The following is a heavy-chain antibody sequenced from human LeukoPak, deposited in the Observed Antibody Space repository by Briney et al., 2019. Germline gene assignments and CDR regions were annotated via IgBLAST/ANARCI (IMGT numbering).Heavy chain of an antibody. CDR1: GITLSNYG. V-gene: IGHV3-23*01. CDR3: AKRGIVIRGVILIGFLKEAYYFDY. CDR2: ISESGGGT. J-gene: IGHJ4*02. D-gene: IGHD3-10*01. Sequence: QTGGSLRLSCVVSGITLSNYGMSWVRQAPGKGLEWVSGISESGGGTNYADSVKGRFIISRDNSKNTVYLQMNSLRAEDTAVYFCAKRGIVIRGVILIGFLKEAYYFDYWGQGILVTVSS.